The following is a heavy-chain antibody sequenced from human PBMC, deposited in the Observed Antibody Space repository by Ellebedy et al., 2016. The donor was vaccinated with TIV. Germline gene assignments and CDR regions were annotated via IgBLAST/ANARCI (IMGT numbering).Heavy chain of an antibody. Sequence: ASVKVSCKASGYTFTSNGIHWVRQASGQSLEWMGWINAGNGNTKNSQKFQGRVTLTRDTSASTAYMELSSLRSEDTAVYYCARGGDDVLTGYYHWGQGTLVTVSS. V-gene: IGHV1-3*01. CDR2: INAGNGNT. CDR1: GYTFTSNG. CDR3: ARGGDDVLTGYYH. J-gene: IGHJ5*02. D-gene: IGHD3-9*01.